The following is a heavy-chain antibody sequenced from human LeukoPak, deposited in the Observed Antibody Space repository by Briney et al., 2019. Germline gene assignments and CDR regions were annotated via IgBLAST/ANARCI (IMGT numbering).Heavy chain of an antibody. CDR2: ISRMGVTT. CDR3: AKEEVPNDY. D-gene: IGHD2-2*01. J-gene: IGHJ4*02. Sequence: PGGSLRLSCAVSGFTLNSNAMCWVRQAPGKGLEWVSGISRMGVTTYYADSVKGRFTISRDTSKNTLYLQMNTLRPEDTAVYYCAKEEVPNDYWGQGTLVTFSS. V-gene: IGHV3-23*01. CDR1: GFTLNSNA.